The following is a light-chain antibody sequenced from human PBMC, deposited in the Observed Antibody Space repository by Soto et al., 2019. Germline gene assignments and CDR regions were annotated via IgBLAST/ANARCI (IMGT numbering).Light chain of an antibody. CDR1: QRTSSY. V-gene: IGKV1-39*01. CDR2: VAS. Sequence: IQMTQSPSSMSASVGYRVTITCRVSQRTSSYLNWYQQKPGPDPKLLIYVASSLQSGVPSRFSGSGSGTDFTLTNSSLQPEDFATYHCQQSYSTTYTVGQGTKLEIK. CDR3: QQSYSTTYT. J-gene: IGKJ2*01.